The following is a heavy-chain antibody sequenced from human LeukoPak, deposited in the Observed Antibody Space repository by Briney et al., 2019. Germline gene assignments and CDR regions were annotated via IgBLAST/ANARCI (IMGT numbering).Heavy chain of an antibody. D-gene: IGHD2-21*02. V-gene: IGHV3-23*01. CDR1: GFTFSSYA. CDR3: AKEYIVVVTATYDY. CDR2: ISGSGGST. J-gene: IGHJ4*02. Sequence: PGGSLRLSCAASGFTFSSYAMSWVRQASGKGLEWVSAISGSGGSTYYADSVKGRFTISRDNSKNTLYLQMNSLRAEDTAVYYCAKEYIVVVTATYDYWGQGTLVTVSS.